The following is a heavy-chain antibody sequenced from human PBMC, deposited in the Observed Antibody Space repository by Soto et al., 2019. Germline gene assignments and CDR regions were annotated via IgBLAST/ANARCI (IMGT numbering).Heavy chain of an antibody. Sequence: SETLSLTCGVSGYLISSGYHWGWIRQPPGKGLEWIGSTYHGGSTYYNPSLKRRATISVDTSKNPFSLNLNSAAAADTAVYYCARSSSNFQFYGLDVWGQGTTVTVSS. CDR1: GYLISSGYH. D-gene: IGHD4-4*01. CDR2: TYHGGST. CDR3: ARSSSNFQFYGLDV. J-gene: IGHJ6*02. V-gene: IGHV4-38-2*01.